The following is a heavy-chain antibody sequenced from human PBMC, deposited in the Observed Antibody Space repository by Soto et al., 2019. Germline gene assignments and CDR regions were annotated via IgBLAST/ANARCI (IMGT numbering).Heavy chain of an antibody. CDR1: GFTFKSNA. V-gene: IGHV3-30*04. D-gene: IGHD2-15*01. CDR3: TSSSVSDIVVVAAASELDY. CDR2: ISYDGSNK. J-gene: IGHJ4*02. Sequence: QVQLVESGGGVVQPGRSLRLSCAVSGFTFKSNAMHWVRQAPGKGLEWVAVISYDGSNKHYTDSVKGRFTISRDNSKNTLDLQKNGLRPEDTAVYYCTSSSVSDIVVVAAASELDYWGQGTLVTVSS.